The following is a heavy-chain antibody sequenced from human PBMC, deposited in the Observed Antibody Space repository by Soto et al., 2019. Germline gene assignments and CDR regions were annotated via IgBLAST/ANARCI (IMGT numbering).Heavy chain of an antibody. V-gene: IGHV4-34*01. CDR3: ARAIYGDRTYNWFDP. Sequence: SETLSLTCAVYGGSFSGYYWSWIRQPPGKGLEWIGEINHSGSTNYNPSLKSRVTISVDTSKNQFSLKLSSVTAADTAVYYCARAIYGDRTYNWFDPWGQGTLVTVSS. J-gene: IGHJ5*02. D-gene: IGHD4-17*01. CDR1: GGSFSGYY. CDR2: INHSGST.